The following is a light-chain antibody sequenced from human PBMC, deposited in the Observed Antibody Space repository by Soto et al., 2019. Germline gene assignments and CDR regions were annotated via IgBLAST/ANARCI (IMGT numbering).Light chain of an antibody. CDR2: AAS. CDR3: QQSYSTLRT. V-gene: IGKV1-39*01. J-gene: IGKJ5*01. Sequence: DIQMTQSPSSLSASVGDRVTMTCQASQDISDYLNWYQQKPGKAPKLLIYAASSLQSGVPSRFSGSGSGTDFTLTISSLQPEDFATYYCQQSYSTLRTFGQGTRLEIK. CDR1: QDISDY.